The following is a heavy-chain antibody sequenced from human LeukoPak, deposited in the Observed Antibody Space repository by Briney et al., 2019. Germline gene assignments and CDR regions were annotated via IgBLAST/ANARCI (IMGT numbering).Heavy chain of an antibody. D-gene: IGHD3-22*01. CDR3: AKSRSYYYDSSGYYSIDY. J-gene: IGHJ4*02. CDR1: GFTFSSYG. Sequence: PGGSLRLSCAASGFTFSSYGMHWVRQAPGKGLEWVAVISYDGSNKYYADSVKGRFTIYRDNSKNTPYLQMNSLRAEDTAVYYCAKSRSYYYDSSGYYSIDYWGQGTLVTVSS. CDR2: ISYDGSNK. V-gene: IGHV3-30*18.